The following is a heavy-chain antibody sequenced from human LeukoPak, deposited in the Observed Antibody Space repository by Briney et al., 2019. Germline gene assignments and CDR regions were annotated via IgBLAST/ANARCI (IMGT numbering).Heavy chain of an antibody. J-gene: IGHJ4*02. CDR1: GNTFTSYA. D-gene: IGHD6-19*01. CDR3: ARVVESSGWSADY. V-gene: IGHV1-3*01. Sequence: ASVKVSCKASGNTFTSYAMHWVRQAPGQRLEWMGWINAGNGNTKYSQKFQGRVTITRDTSASTAYMELSSLRSEDTAVYYCARVVESSGWSADYWGQGTLVTVSS. CDR2: INAGNGNT.